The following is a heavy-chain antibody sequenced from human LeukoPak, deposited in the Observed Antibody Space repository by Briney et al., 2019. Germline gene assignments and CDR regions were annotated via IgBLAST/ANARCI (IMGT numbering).Heavy chain of an antibody. CDR3: ARADSGSYYFGFDY. Sequence: PSETLSLTCTVSGGSISSYYWSWIRQPPGKGLEWIGYIYYSGSTNYNPSLKSRVTISVDTSKNQFSLKLSSVTAADTAVYYCARADSGSYYFGFDYRGQGTLVTVSS. J-gene: IGHJ4*02. D-gene: IGHD1-26*01. CDR1: GGSISSYY. CDR2: IYYSGST. V-gene: IGHV4-59*01.